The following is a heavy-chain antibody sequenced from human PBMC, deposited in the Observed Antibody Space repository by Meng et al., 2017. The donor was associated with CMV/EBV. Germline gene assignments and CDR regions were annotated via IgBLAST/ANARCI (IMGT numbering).Heavy chain of an antibody. Sequence: SGGYYWSWIRQPRGKGLEWNGYIYYSGSTNYNPSLKGRVTISVDTSKNQFSLKLSSVTAADTAVYYCARGWGADIVVVPAAQKIFDYWGQGTLVTVSS. CDR3: ARGWGADIVVVPAAQKIFDY. V-gene: IGHV4-61*08. CDR2: IYYSGST. CDR1: SGGYY. J-gene: IGHJ4*02. D-gene: IGHD2-2*01.